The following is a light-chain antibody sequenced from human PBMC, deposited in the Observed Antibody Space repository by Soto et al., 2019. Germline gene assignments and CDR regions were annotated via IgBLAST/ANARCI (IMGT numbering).Light chain of an antibody. V-gene: IGLV2-14*01. Sequence: QSALTQPASVSGSPGQSITISCTGTSSDIGGYNYVSWYQQHPGKAPKVMIYEVSTRPSGVSHRFSGSKSGNTASLTISGLQTEDEADYYCTSYARSSTQVFGGGTKLTVL. CDR1: SSDIGGYNY. CDR2: EVS. CDR3: TSYARSSTQV. J-gene: IGLJ3*02.